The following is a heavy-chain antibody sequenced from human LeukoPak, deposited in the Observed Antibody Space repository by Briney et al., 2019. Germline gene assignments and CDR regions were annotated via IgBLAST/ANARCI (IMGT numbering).Heavy chain of an antibody. CDR2: INGGGSWT. CDR1: VNYW. J-gene: IGHJ4*02. D-gene: IGHD1-1*01. Sequence: PGGSLRLSCAASVNYWMHWVRQAPGKGLVWVSHINGGGSWTTYADSVKGRFTISKDNAKNTVYLQMNSLRAEDTAVYYCVKGLVQTTMSYSVDYWGQGALVTVSS. V-gene: IGHV3-74*01. CDR3: VKGLVQTTMSYSVDY.